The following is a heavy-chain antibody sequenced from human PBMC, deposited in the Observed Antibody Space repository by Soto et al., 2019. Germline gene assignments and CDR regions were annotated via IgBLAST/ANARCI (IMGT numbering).Heavy chain of an antibody. CDR3: ARAIIAAAGRSFDY. CDR2: ISGSGGST. V-gene: IGHV3-23*01. Sequence: PGGSLRLSCAASGFTFSSYAMSWVRQAPGKGLEWVSAISGSGGSTYYADSVKGRFTISRDNSKSTLYLQMNSLRAEDTAVYYCARAIIAAAGRSFDYWGQGTLVTVSS. D-gene: IGHD6-13*01. J-gene: IGHJ4*02. CDR1: GFTFSSYA.